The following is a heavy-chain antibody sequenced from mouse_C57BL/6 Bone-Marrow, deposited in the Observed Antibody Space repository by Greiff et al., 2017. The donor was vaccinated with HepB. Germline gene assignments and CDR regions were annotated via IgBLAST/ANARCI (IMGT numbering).Heavy chain of an antibody. V-gene: IGHV2-2*01. CDR2: IWSGGST. CDR1: GFSFTSYG. D-gene: IGHD3-1*01. CDR3: ASPSAWFAY. Sequence: VKLVESGPGLVQPSQSLSITCTVSGFSFTSYGVHWVRQSPGKGLEWLGVIWSGGSTDYNAAFISRLSISKDNSKSKVFFKMNSLQADDTAIYYCASPSAWFAYGGQGTLVTVSA. J-gene: IGHJ3*01.